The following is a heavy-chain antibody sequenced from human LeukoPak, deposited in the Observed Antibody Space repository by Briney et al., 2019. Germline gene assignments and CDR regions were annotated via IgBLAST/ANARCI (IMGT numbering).Heavy chain of an antibody. CDR1: GLTFSKYW. CDR2: IKTDGRGT. J-gene: IGHJ4*02. D-gene: IGHD5-18*01. Sequence: PGGSLRLSCAASGLTFSKYWMHWVRQAPGKGLVWVSTIKTDGRGTTYADPVKGRFTISRDNAKNTLYLQMSSLRAEDTAVYFCAKVLGGYSYAIDHWGQGTLVTVSS. V-gene: IGHV3-74*03. CDR3: AKVLGGYSYAIDH.